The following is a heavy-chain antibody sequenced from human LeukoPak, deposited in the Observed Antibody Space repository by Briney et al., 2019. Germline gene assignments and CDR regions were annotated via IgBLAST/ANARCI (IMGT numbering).Heavy chain of an antibody. V-gene: IGHV4-31*03. J-gene: IGHJ4*02. CDR1: GGSISSGGYY. CDR2: IYYSGST. D-gene: IGHD3-10*01. Sequence: SETLSLTCTVSGGSISSGGYYWSWIRQHPGKGLEWIGYIYYSGSTYYNPSLKSRVTISVDTSKNQFSLKLSSVTAADTAVYYCARVGGIFGSGSYYNAAFDYWGQGTLVTVSS. CDR3: ARVGGIFGSGSYYNAAFDY.